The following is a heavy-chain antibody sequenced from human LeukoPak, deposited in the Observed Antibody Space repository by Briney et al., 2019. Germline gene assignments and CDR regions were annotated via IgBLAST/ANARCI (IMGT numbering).Heavy chain of an antibody. CDR2: IWYDGSNK. D-gene: IGHD1-26*01. CDR1: GFTFSSFG. J-gene: IGHJ4*02. Sequence: GGSLRLSCAASGFTFSSFGMHWVRQAPGKGLEWVAVIWYDGSNKYYADSVEGRFTISRDKTKNTLFLQMNSLRAEDTAVYFCARSGSGSIGHFDYWGQGTLVTVSS. CDR3: ARSGSGSIGHFDY. V-gene: IGHV3-33*01.